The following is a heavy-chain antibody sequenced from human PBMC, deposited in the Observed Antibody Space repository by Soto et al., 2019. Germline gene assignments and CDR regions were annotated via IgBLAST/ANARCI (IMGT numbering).Heavy chain of an antibody. D-gene: IGHD4-17*01. Sequence: SETLSLTCAVYGGSFSGYYWTWIRQPPGTGLEWIGEINHSGSTNYNPSLKSRVTISVDTSKNQFSLKLSSVTAADTAVYYCARSQTTVTSYDSWGQGTMVTVSS. CDR3: ARSQTTVTSYDS. V-gene: IGHV4-34*01. J-gene: IGHJ4*02. CDR2: INHSGST. CDR1: GGSFSGYY.